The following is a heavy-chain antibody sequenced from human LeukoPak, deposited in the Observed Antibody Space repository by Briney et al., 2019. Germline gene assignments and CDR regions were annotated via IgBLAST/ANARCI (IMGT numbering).Heavy chain of an antibody. D-gene: IGHD6-25*01. CDR1: GFINSSYA. J-gene: IGHJ4*02. V-gene: IGHV3-23*01. CDR3: AKLKHWQRLRYLFEY. CDR2: FSGTSTN. Sequence: GGSLRLSCAASGFINSSYAIIWLRQAPGKGLEWVSTFSGTSTNSYADAVKGRVTISRDNSKNTLYLQMNSLRAEDTAVYYCAKLKHWQRLRYLFEYWGQGALVTVSS.